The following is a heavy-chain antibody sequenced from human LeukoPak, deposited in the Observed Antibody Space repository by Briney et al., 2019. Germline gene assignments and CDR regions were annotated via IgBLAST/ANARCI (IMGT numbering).Heavy chain of an antibody. J-gene: IGHJ4*02. CDR3: AADKRYAFDY. CDR1: GFSFTDYP. CDR2: IRTTAEGAKYA. D-gene: IGHD3-9*01. Sequence: GWSLRLSCATAGFSFTDYPMNWVCQAPGKGLEWISNIRTTAEGAKYAYYADSVKGRDTISRDDGKNTLYLHMNSLIDDDTAVYYCAADKRYAFDYWGQGILVTVSS. V-gene: IGHV3-48*02.